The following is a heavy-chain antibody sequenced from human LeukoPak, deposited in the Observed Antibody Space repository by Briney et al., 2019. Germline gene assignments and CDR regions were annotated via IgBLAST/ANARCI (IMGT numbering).Heavy chain of an antibody. CDR2: IYPGDSGP. V-gene: IGHV5-51*01. D-gene: IGHD1-26*01. Sequence: GDSLKISCKVSGYRFTSYCIGWVRQMPGKGLEWMGIIYPGDSGPTYSPYFPGQVTISVDKSINPAYLQWSSLQASDTAMYYCGMSGDRVPLQDDVFDVWSQGTMVTVST. J-gene: IGHJ3*01. CDR3: GMSGDRVPLQDDVFDV. CDR1: GYRFTSYC.